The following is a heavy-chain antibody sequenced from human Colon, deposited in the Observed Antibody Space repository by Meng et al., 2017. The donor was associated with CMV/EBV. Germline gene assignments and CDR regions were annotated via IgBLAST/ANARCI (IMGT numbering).Heavy chain of an antibody. D-gene: IGHD2-15*01. CDR1: GFIFDGYA. CDR3: VRNPPLFPYDY. CDR2: ISYDGSNK. V-gene: IGHV3-30-3*01. J-gene: IGHJ4*02. Sequence: GGSLRLSCATSGFIFDGYAMHWVRQAPGKGLEWVAVISYDGSNKYYADSVKGRFTISRDNSKNTLYLQMNSLRAEDTAVYYCVRNPPLFPYDYWGQVTLVTVSS.